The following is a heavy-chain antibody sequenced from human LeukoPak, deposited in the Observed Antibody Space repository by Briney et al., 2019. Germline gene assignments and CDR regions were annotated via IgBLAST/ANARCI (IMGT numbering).Heavy chain of an antibody. J-gene: IGHJ4*02. CDR1: GFTFDDYA. Sequence: GRSLRLSCAASGFTFDDYAMHWVRQAPGKGLEWVSGISWNRGSIGYADSVKGRFTISRDNAKNSLYLQMNSLRAEDTALYYCAKDMSPRDDGSVLVDYWGQGTLVTVSS. CDR2: ISWNRGSI. D-gene: IGHD3-10*01. CDR3: AKDMSPRDDGSVLVDY. V-gene: IGHV3-9*01.